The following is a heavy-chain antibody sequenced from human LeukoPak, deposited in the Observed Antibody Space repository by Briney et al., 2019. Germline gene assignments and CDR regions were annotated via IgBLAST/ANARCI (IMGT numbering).Heavy chain of an antibody. CDR3: ARTAAVGYCSSTSCYPWFDP. D-gene: IGHD2-2*01. CDR1: GGTFSSYA. Sequence: APVKVSCKASGGTFSSYAISWVRQAPGQGLEWMGGIIPILGTANYAQKFQGRVTITTDESTSTAYMELSSLRSEDTAVYYCARTAAVGYCSSTSCYPWFDPWGQGTLVTVSS. J-gene: IGHJ5*02. V-gene: IGHV1-69*05. CDR2: IIPILGTA.